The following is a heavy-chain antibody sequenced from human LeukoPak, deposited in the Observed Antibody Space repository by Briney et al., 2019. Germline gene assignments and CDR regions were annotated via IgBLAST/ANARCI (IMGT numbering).Heavy chain of an antibody. D-gene: IGHD3-22*01. CDR3: ARDRSYYYDSSGYLDY. CDR1: GYTFTSYG. J-gene: IGHJ4*02. Sequence: ASVKVSCKASGYTFTSYGIIWVRQAPGQGLEWTGWISAYNGNTNYAQKLQGRVTMTTDTSTSTAYMELRSLRSDDTAVYYCARDRSYYYDSSGYLDYWGQGTLVSVSS. CDR2: ISAYNGNT. V-gene: IGHV1-18*01.